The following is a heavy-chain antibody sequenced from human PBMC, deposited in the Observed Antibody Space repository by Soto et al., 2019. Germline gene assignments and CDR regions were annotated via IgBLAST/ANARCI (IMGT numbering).Heavy chain of an antibody. CDR1: GFTFTDYY. CDR2: ISSSGSTI. Sequence: GGSLKLSCAAAGFTFTDYYMSWIRQAPGKGLEWVSYISSSGSTIYYADSVKGRFTISRDNAKNSLYLQMNSLRAEDTAVYYCARVDFCSGGSCYGYYYYMDVWGKGT. V-gene: IGHV3-11*01. J-gene: IGHJ6*03. CDR3: ARVDFCSGGSCYGYYYYMDV. D-gene: IGHD2-15*01.